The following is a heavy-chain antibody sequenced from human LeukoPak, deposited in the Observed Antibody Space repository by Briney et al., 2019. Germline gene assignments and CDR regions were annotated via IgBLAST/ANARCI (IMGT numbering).Heavy chain of an antibody. CDR1: GFTFSNYA. D-gene: IGHD4-17*01. J-gene: IGHJ4*02. CDR2: STRTGT. CDR3: AKDFMTKVTPFDC. Sequence: GGSLRLSCAASGFTFSNYAMSWVRQAPGKGLEWVSTSTRTGTYYADSVKGRFTISRDNSKNTLYLQMNSLRGGDTALYYCAKDFMTKVTPFDCWGPGTLVTGSS. V-gene: IGHV3-23*01.